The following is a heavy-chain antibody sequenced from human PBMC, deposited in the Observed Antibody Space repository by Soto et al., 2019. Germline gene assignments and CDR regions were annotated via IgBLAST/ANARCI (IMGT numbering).Heavy chain of an antibody. D-gene: IGHD3-22*01. J-gene: IGHJ4*02. CDR2: INYSGST. V-gene: IGHV4-31*03. CDR3: ATNYYTTKVYGY. CDR1: GGSINSGGYY. Sequence: SETLSLTCTVSGGSINSGGYYWSWIRQHPGKGLEWIGYINYSGSTNYNASLKSRVIISRDTSKNQLSLNLSSVTAADTAIYYCATNYYTTKVYGYWGEGTVVTVYS.